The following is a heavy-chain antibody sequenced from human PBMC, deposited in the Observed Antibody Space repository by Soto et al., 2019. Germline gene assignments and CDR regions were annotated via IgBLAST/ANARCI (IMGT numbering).Heavy chain of an antibody. V-gene: IGHV1-2*04. J-gene: IGHJ3*02. CDR2: INPNSGGT. CDR1: GYTFTGYY. Sequence: ASVKVSCKASGYTFTGYYMHWVRQAPGQGLEWMGWINPNSGGTNYAQKFQGWVTMTRDTSISTAYMELSRLRSDDTAVYYCARDSSPLPYYDFWSGRVAAFDIWGQGTIVTVSS. CDR3: ARDSSPLPYYDFWSGRVAAFDI. D-gene: IGHD3-3*01.